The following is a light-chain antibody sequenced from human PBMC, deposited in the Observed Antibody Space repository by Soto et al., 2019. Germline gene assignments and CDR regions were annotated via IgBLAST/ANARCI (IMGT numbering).Light chain of an antibody. CDR1: QSVTSTY. Sequence: EILLTQSPGTLSLSPGETATLSCRASQSVTSTYLAWYQQRPGQSPRLIIYGGSTRATGFPDRFSGGGSGTDFTLTIRRLEPEDSVVYYCLCQQFDSSRIYSGGQGTKLEI. CDR2: GGS. V-gene: IGKV3-20*01. CDR3: QQFDSSRIYS. J-gene: IGKJ2*03.